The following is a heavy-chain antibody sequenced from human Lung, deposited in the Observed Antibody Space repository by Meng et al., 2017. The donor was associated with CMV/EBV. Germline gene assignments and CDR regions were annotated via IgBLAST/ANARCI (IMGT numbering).Heavy chain of an antibody. V-gene: IGHV4-30-4*01. J-gene: IGHJ4*02. D-gene: IGHD2-15*01. CDR3: ARVGGCSGGGCYHRLFDY. Sequence: QLQLQGSGPGRVKPPQTLSPTCTVSGGSISSGDYYWSWIRQPPGKGLEWIGYIYYTGSTYYNPSLKSRVIISVDTSKNQFSLKLNSVTAADTAVYYCARVGGCSGGGCYHRLFDYWGQGTLVTVSS. CDR2: IYYTGST. CDR1: GGSISSGDYY.